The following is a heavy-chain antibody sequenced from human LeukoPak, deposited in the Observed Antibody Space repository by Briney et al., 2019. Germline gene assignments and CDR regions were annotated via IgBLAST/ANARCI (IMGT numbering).Heavy chain of an antibody. CDR1: GFTVSSNY. J-gene: IGHJ4*02. D-gene: IGHD2-2*01. CDR2: ISWNSGSI. CDR3: AKDMYPMLTPNYFDY. V-gene: IGHV3-9*01. Sequence: GGSLRLSCAASGFTVSSNYMSWVRQAPGKGLEWVSGISWNSGSIGYADSVKGRFTISRDNAKNSLYLQMNSLRAEDTALYYCAKDMYPMLTPNYFDYWGQGTLVTVSS.